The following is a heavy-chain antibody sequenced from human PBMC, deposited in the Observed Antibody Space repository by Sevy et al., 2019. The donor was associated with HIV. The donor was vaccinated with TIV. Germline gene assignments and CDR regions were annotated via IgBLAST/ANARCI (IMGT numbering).Heavy chain of an antibody. CDR1: GFTFSSYG. D-gene: IGHD1-26*01. CDR2: ISYDGSNK. CDR3: AKEGGRWGLREFDP. V-gene: IGHV3-30*18. Sequence: GGSLRLSCAASGFTFSSYGMHWVRQAPGKGLEWVAVISYDGSNKYYANSVKGRFTISRDNSKNTLYLQMNSLRAEDTVVYYCAKEGGRWGLREFDPWGQGTLVTVSS. J-gene: IGHJ5*02.